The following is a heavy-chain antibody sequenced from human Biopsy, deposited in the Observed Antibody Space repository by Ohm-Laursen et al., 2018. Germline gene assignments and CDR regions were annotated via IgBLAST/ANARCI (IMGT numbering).Heavy chain of an antibody. J-gene: IGHJ6*02. CDR3: AKVHDSGYYYYSMDV. V-gene: IGHV3-33*06. Sequence: SLRLSCAASGFSFSDYGMHWVRQAPGRGLEWGAVIWYDGTNKYYAESVEGRFTISRDNSKNMVYLQMDSLTVEDTAVYYCAKVHDSGYYYYSMDVWGQGTTVTVSS. CDR1: GFSFSDYG. D-gene: IGHD3-16*01. CDR2: IWYDGTNK.